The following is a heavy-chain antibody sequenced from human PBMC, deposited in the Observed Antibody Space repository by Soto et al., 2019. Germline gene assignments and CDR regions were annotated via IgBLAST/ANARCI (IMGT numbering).Heavy chain of an antibody. D-gene: IGHD2-2*01. CDR2: IFHGGST. J-gene: IGHJ5*02. Sequence: SETLSLTCAISGAPITGGDYSWNWIRQPPGKGLEWIGYIFHGGSTYYNPSLRSRVTISVDRSRTQFSLKMSSVTAADTAVYYCARGRVVVPAAVMFNCLDPWGQGALVTVSS. V-gene: IGHV4-30-2*01. CDR3: ARGRVVVPAAVMFNCLDP. CDR1: GAPITGGDYS.